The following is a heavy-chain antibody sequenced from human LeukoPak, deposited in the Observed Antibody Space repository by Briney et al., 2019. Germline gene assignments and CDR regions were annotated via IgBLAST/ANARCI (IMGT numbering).Heavy chain of an antibody. D-gene: IGHD5/OR15-5a*01. CDR3: ATLVSTRYYFDY. V-gene: IGHV4-34*01. CDR1: GGSLSDYY. Sequence: SETLSLTCAVYGGSLSDYYWSWIRQSPGKGLEWIGEISHRGRTYYNLSLKSRVTISIDTSKNQFSLRLTSVTAADTAVYFCATLVSTRYYFDYWGQGTLVTVSS. CDR2: ISHRGRT. J-gene: IGHJ4*02.